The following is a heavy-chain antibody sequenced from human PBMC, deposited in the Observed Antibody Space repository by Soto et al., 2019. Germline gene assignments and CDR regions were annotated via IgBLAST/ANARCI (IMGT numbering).Heavy chain of an antibody. CDR2: IIPIFGTA. J-gene: IGHJ3*02. Sequence: QVQLVQSGAEVKKPGSSVKVSCKASGGTFSSYAISWVRQAPGQGLEWMGGIIPIFGTANYAQKFQGRVTITADESTSTAYRELSSLRSEDTAVYYCARARGITGTTSDGAFDIWGQGTMVTVSS. CDR1: GGTFSSYA. D-gene: IGHD1-20*01. CDR3: ARARGITGTTSDGAFDI. V-gene: IGHV1-69*12.